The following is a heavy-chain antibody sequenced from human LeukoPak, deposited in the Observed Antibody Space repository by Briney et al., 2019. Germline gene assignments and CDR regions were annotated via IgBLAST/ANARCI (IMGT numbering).Heavy chain of an antibody. V-gene: IGHV1-18*01. CDR3: ARDRYCSITKCYNWFDP. CDR2: ISAYNGNT. CDR1: GYTFTSYG. D-gene: IGHD2-2*01. J-gene: IGHJ5*02. Sequence: ASVKVSCKAPGYTFTSYGISWVRQAPGQGLEWMGWISAYNGNTNYAQKLQGRVTMTTHTSTSTAYMELRSLRSDDTAVYYCARDRYCSITKCYNWFDPWGQGTLVTVSS.